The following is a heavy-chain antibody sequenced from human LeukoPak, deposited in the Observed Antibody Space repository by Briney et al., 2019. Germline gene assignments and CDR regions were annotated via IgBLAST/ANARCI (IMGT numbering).Heavy chain of an antibody. D-gene: IGHD1-26*01. J-gene: IGHJ4*02. Sequence: SETLSLTCTVSGGSISSGSYYWSWIRQPAGKGLEWIGRIYTSGSTNYNPSLKSRVTMSVDTSKNQFSLKLSSVTAADTAVYYCARRGRDWDFDYWGQGTLVTVSS. CDR3: ARRGRDWDFDY. V-gene: IGHV4-61*02. CDR2: IYTSGST. CDR1: GGSISSGSYY.